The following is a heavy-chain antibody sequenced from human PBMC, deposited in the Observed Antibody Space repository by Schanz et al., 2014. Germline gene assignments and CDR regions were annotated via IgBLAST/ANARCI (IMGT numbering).Heavy chain of an antibody. D-gene: IGHD3-9*01. CDR1: GFTLSNYA. J-gene: IGHJ5*02. CDR2: LSEGGGGT. Sequence: EVQVVESGGGLAQPGGSLRLSCAASGFTLSNYAMSWVRQAPGKGLEWVSALSEGGGGTHYADSVRGRFTISSDSSKNTLYLQRSSLRADDTAVYYCAKAADWPVTRFDPWGQGTLVTVSS. V-gene: IGHV3-23*04. CDR3: AKAADWPVTRFDP.